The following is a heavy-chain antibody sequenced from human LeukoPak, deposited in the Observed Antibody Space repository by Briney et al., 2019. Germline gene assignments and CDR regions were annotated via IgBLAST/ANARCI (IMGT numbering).Heavy chain of an antibody. V-gene: IGHV1-46*01. CDR1: GYTFTSYY. D-gene: IGHD6-13*01. J-gene: IGHJ6*03. CDR3: AYHPGSSWLPPGYMDV. Sequence: ASVKVSCKASGYTFTSYYMHWVRQAPGQGLEWMGIINPSGGSTSYAQKFQGRVTMTRDMSTSTVYMELSSLRSEDTAVYYCAYHPGSSWLPPGYMDVWGKGTTVTVSS. CDR2: INPSGGST.